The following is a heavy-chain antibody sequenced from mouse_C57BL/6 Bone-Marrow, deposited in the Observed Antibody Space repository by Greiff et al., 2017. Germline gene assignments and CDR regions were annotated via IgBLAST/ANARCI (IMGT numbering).Heavy chain of an antibody. V-gene: IGHV1-81*01. CDR3: ANAYYSNYGFAY. CDR1: GYTFTSYG. CDR2: IYPRSGNT. J-gene: IGHJ3*01. D-gene: IGHD2-5*01. Sequence: QVQLQQSGAELARPGASVKLSCKASGYTFTSYGISWVKQRTGPGLEWIGEIYPRSGNTYYNEKFKGKATLTADKSSSTAYMELRSLTSEDSAVYFCANAYYSNYGFAYWGQGTLVTVSA.